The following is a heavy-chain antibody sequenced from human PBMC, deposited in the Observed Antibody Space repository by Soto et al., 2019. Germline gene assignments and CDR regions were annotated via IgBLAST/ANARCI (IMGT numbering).Heavy chain of an antibody. J-gene: IGHJ5*01. D-gene: IGHD5-18*01. CDR1: GIDLENYG. V-gene: IGHV3-30*18. CDR3: VKDGGGVRYNYNIRGDS. Sequence: PGGSLRLSCVASGIDLENYGIHWGRQAPGEGRVWVAGISSDGTTKSYTDSVRGRFTISRDNSRSTVFLQMNSLRREDTAMYYCVKDGGGVRYNYNIRGDSWGQGTQVTVSS. CDR2: ISSDGTTK.